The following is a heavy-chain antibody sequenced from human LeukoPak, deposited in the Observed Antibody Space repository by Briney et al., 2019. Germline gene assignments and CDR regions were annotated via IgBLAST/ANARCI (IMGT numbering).Heavy chain of an antibody. V-gene: IGHV3-66*01. CDR3: ARCSLAFFDY. J-gene: IGHJ4*02. D-gene: IGHD3-10*02. CDR2: IYSGGST. Sequence: GGSLRLSCAASGFTFSSYEMNWVRQAPGKGLEWVSVIYSGGSTFYADSVKGRFTISRDNSKNTLYLQMNSLRAEDTAVYYCARCSLAFFDYWGQGTLVTVSS. CDR1: GFTFSSYE.